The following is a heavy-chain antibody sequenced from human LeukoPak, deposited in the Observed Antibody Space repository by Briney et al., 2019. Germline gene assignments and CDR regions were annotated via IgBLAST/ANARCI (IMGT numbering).Heavy chain of an antibody. D-gene: IGHD2-2*01. Sequence: PSETLSLTCTVSGGSISSYYWSWIRQPPGKGLEWIGEINHSGSTNYNPSLKSRVTISVDTSKNQFSLKLSSVTAADTAVYYCARVGIYCSSTSCYYYYGMDVWGQGTTVTVSS. CDR3: ARVGIYCSSTSCYYYYGMDV. CDR1: GGSISSYY. J-gene: IGHJ6*02. CDR2: INHSGST. V-gene: IGHV4-34*01.